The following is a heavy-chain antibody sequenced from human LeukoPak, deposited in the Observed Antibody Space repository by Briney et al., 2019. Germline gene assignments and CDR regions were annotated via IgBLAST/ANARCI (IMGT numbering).Heavy chain of an antibody. CDR1: GFTFSSYA. D-gene: IGHD2-21*01. Sequence: GRSLRLSCAASGFTFSSYAMHWVRQAPGKGLEWVAVISYDGSNKYYADSVKGRFTISRDNAKNSLYLQMNSLRAEDTAVYYCARGIDGPGAFDIWGQGTMVTVSS. V-gene: IGHV3-30*04. J-gene: IGHJ3*02. CDR3: ARGIDGPGAFDI. CDR2: ISYDGSNK.